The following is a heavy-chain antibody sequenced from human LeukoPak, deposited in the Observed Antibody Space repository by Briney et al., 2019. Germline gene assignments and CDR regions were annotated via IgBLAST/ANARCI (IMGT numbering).Heavy chain of an antibody. D-gene: IGHD5-12*01. CDR2: IRGSDSAI. CDR3: CGGYED. J-gene: IGHJ4*02. V-gene: IGHV3-48*01. CDR1: GFIFSTYT. Sequence: GGSLRLSCAASGFIFSTYTMSWVRQAPGKGLEWLSSIRGSDSAIFYADSLKGRFTISRDNVENSLYLQMNSLRAEDSAVYYCCGGYEDWGQGTLVTVSS.